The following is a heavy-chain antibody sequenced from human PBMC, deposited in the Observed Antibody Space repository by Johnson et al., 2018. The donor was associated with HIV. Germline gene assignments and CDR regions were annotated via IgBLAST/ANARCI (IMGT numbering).Heavy chain of an antibody. CDR1: GFTFSSYA. Sequence: QVQLVESGGGVVQPGRSLRLSCAASGFTFSSYAMHWVRQAPGKGLDWVAVISYDGGNKYYADSAKGRFTISRDNSKNTLYLQMNSLRAEDTAVYYCAKDEALGWELGDNVRGLLGLRWAMWG. J-gene: IGHJ1*01. V-gene: IGHV3-30-3*01. CDR3: AKDEALGWELGDNVRGLLGLRWAM. D-gene: IGHD1-26*01. CDR2: ISYDGGNK.